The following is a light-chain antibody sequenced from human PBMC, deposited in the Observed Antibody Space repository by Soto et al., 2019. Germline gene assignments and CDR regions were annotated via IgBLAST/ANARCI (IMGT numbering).Light chain of an antibody. V-gene: IGKV3-11*01. CDR2: DAS. CDR1: QSVSSY. CDR3: QQRSNWPPGVT. J-gene: IGKJ3*01. Sequence: EIVLTQSPATLSLSPGERATLSCRASQSVSSYLAWYQQKPGQAPRLLIYDASNRATGIPARLSGSGSGTDFTLTISSLEPEDFAVYHCQQRSNWPPGVTFGPGTKVDIK.